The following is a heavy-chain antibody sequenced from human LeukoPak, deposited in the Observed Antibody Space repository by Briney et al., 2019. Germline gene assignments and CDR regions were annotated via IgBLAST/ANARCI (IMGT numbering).Heavy chain of an antibody. Sequence: ASVKVSCKASGYTFTSYGISWVRQAPGQGLEWMGWISAYNGNTNYAQKLQGRVTMTPDTSTSTAYMELRSLRSDDTAVYYCARGRARVYDSSGYPDYWGQGTLVTVSS. J-gene: IGHJ4*02. CDR3: ARGRARVYDSSGYPDY. V-gene: IGHV1-18*01. D-gene: IGHD3-22*01. CDR1: GYTFTSYG. CDR2: ISAYNGNT.